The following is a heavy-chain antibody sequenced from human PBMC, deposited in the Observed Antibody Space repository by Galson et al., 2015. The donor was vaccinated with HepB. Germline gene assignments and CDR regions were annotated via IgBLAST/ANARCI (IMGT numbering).Heavy chain of an antibody. CDR1: GFTFSGYW. Sequence: SLRLSCAASGFTFSGYWMHWVRQGPGKGLVWVSRINSDGSIIDYADSVKGRFTISRDNAKNTLYLQMNSLRAEDTAVYYCASSYDFWSGYQDYWGQGTLVTVSS. CDR2: INSDGSII. V-gene: IGHV3-74*01. CDR3: ASSYDFWSGYQDY. J-gene: IGHJ4*02. D-gene: IGHD3-3*01.